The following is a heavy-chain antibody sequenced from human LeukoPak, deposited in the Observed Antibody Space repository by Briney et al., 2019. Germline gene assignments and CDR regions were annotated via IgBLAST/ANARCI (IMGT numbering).Heavy chain of an antibody. CDR1: GFTFSTYA. CDR2: ISGSGGRT. Sequence: GGSLRLSCAASGFTFSTYAMSWVRQAPGKGLEWVSAISGSGGRTYYADSVKGRFTISRHNSKNTLYLQMNSLRAEDTAIYYCARDSPTFDIWGQGTMVTVSS. J-gene: IGHJ3*02. CDR3: ARDSPTFDI. V-gene: IGHV3-23*01.